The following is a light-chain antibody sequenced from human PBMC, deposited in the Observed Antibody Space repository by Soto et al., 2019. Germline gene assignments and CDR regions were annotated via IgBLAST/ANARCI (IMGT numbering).Light chain of an antibody. CDR3: SSYISIFTLV. CDR1: SNDVGRYNY. Sequence: QSVLTQPASVSGSPGQSITISCTGTSNDVGRYNYVSWYQQHPGKAPKLMVYEVSNRPSGVSSRFSGSKSGNTASLTISGLQAEDEADYYCSSYISIFTLVFGTGTKVTVL. V-gene: IGLV2-14*01. CDR2: EVS. J-gene: IGLJ1*01.